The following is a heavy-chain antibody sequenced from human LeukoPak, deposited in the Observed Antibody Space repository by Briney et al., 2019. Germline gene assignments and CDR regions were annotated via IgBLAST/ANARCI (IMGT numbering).Heavy chain of an antibody. D-gene: IGHD3-3*01. CDR2: INSYNGNT. Sequence: ASVKVSCKASGYSFTAYGISWVRQAPGQGLEWVGWINSYNGNTNYAQRFLGRVTMTTETSTSTAYMELTSLRSDDTAVYFCTRFYDLTTFSNKGSDYWGQGTLVTVSS. V-gene: IGHV1-18*01. J-gene: IGHJ4*02. CDR3: TRFYDLTTFSNKGSDY. CDR1: GYSFTAYG.